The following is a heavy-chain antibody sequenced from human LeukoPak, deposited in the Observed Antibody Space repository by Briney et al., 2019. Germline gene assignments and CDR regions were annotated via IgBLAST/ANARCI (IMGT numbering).Heavy chain of an antibody. CDR2: IYPEDADI. V-gene: IGHV5-51*01. Sequence: GESLKISCKGSGYSFTDYWIGWVRQMPGEGRQWMGIIYPEDADIRYSPSFQGQVTISADKSIITAYLQWSSLKASDTAMYYCARHGRGSRSPNAFDIWGQGTMVSVSS. CDR3: ARHGRGSRSPNAFDI. CDR1: GYSFTDYW. D-gene: IGHD3-10*01. J-gene: IGHJ3*02.